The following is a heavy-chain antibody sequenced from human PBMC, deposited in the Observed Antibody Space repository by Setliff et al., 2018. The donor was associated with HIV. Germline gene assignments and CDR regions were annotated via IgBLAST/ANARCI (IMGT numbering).Heavy chain of an antibody. CDR1: GYTFTSYA. V-gene: IGHV1-3*01. CDR3: ARVSGLSGELLYFDY. D-gene: IGHD1-26*01. Sequence: ASVKVSCKASGYTFTSYALHWVRQAPGQRLEWMGWINAGNGHTKYSQKFQGRVSITRDTSASTAYMELSSLRSENTAVYYCARVSGLSGELLYFDYWGLGTLVTVSS. CDR2: INAGNGHT. J-gene: IGHJ4*02.